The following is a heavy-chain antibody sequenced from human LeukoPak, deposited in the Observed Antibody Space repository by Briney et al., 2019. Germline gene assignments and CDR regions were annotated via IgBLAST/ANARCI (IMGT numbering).Heavy chain of an antibody. CDR2: IYTSGST. D-gene: IGHD4-17*01. V-gene: IGHV4-59*10. Sequence: PSETLSLTCAVYGGSFSGYYWSWIRQPAGKGLEWIGRIYTSGSTNYNPSLKSRVTMSVDTSKNQFSLKLSSVTAADTAVYYCARGIGDYDPLDYWGQGTLVTVSS. CDR3: ARGIGDYDPLDY. J-gene: IGHJ4*02. CDR1: GGSFSGYY.